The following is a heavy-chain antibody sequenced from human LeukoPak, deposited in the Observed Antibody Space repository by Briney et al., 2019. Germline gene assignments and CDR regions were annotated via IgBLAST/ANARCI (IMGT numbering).Heavy chain of an antibody. J-gene: IGHJ4*02. CDR1: GFTFTSYA. D-gene: IGHD6-13*01. Sequence: GGSLRLSCAASGFTFTSYAMSWVRQAPGKGLEWVSSFSGSASSTYYAASVKGRFTISRDNSKNTLFLQMNSLRAEDTAIYYCAKATYSSSWNLYFDYWGQGTLVTVSS. CDR3: AKATYSSSWNLYFDY. CDR2: FSGSASST. V-gene: IGHV3-23*01.